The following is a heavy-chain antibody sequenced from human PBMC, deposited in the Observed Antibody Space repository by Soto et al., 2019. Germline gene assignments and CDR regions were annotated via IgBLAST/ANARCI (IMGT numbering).Heavy chain of an antibody. V-gene: IGHV1-2*02. J-gene: IGHJ4*02. CDR1: GDTFTGYY. Sequence: ASVKVSCKASGDTFTGYYMHWVRQAPGQGLEWMGWINPNSGGTNYAQKFQGRVTMTRDTSISTAYMELSRLRSDDTAVYYCARAPRIVGATTDLDYWGQGTLVTVSS. CDR2: INPNSGGT. D-gene: IGHD1-26*01. CDR3: ARAPRIVGATTDLDY.